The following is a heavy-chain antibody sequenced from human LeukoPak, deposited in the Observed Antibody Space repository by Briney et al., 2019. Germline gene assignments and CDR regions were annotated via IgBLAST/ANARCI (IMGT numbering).Heavy chain of an antibody. CDR1: ADSLSSGGHY. CDR3: ARGGNRFGGFYFDY. CDR2: IHHSGRS. Sequence: SQTLSLTCTASADSLSSGGHYWAWIRQFPGKGLESIGFIHHSGRSRHNPSLKDRVAISVDTSRKQFALKLSSVTAADTAMYYCARGGNRFGGFYFDYWGQGIQVIVSS. D-gene: IGHD3-10*01. J-gene: IGHJ4*02. V-gene: IGHV4-31*03.